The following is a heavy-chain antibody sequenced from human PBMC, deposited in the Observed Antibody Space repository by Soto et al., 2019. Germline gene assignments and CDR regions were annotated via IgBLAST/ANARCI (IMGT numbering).Heavy chain of an antibody. D-gene: IGHD4-17*01. Sequence: QVPLVQSGAEVKKPGASVKVSCKASGYTFTSYAMHWVRQAPGQRLEWMGWINAGNGNTKYAQKFQGRVTITRDTSASKAYMELSSLRSEDTAVYYCASPSGDDDAFDIWGQGTMVTVSS. CDR3: ASPSGDDDAFDI. V-gene: IGHV1-3*01. CDR1: GYTFTSYA. CDR2: INAGNGNT. J-gene: IGHJ3*02.